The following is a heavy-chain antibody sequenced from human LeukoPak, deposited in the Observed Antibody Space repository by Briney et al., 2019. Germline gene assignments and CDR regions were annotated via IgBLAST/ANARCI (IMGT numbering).Heavy chain of an antibody. J-gene: IGHJ4*02. CDR2: IYPGDSDT. V-gene: IGHV5-51*01. CDR1: GYSFTSYW. Sequence: GESLKISCKGSGYSFTSYWIGWVRQMPGKGLEWMGIIYPGDSDTRYSPSFQGQVTISADKSISTAYLQWSSLKASDTAMYYCARHNRRDGYNLHFDYWGQGTLVTVSS. CDR3: ARHNRRDGYNLHFDY. D-gene: IGHD5-24*01.